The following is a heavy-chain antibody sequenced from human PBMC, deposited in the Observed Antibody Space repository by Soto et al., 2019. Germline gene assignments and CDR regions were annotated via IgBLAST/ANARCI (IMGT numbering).Heavy chain of an antibody. D-gene: IGHD3-16*01. J-gene: IGHJ4*02. V-gene: IGHV3-7*03. CDR2: IKEDGSGK. Sequence: LRLSCTASGFTFSSYWMSWVRQAPGKGLGWVANIKEDGSGKYYVDSVKGRFSISRDNTRNSLYLQMNSLRVEDTAVYYCVRVGRLGGYWGQGALVTVSS. CDR3: VRVGRLGGY. CDR1: GFTFSSYW.